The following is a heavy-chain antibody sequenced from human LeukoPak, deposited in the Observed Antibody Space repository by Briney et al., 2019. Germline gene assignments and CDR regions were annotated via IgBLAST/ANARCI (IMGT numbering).Heavy chain of an antibody. CDR1: GGSISSGDYY. Sequence: PSETLSLTCTVSGGSISSGDYYWSWIRQPPGKGPEWIGNIYYSGSTYYNPSLKSRVTISVDTSKNQFSLKLSSVTAADTAVYYCARVEDGSSYKYWGQGTLVTVSS. CDR2: IYYSGST. CDR3: ARVEDGSSYKY. J-gene: IGHJ4*02. D-gene: IGHD6-13*01. V-gene: IGHV4-30-4*01.